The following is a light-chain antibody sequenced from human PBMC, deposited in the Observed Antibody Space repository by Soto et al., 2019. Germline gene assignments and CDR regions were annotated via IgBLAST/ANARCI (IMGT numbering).Light chain of an antibody. Sequence: QSVLTQPPSVSGAPVQRVTISCTGNRSNIGAGYDVHWYQQLPGRAPKLLIFGNRNRPSGVPDRFSGSKSGSSASLAITGLQAEDEAAYYCHSYDTTVSGEVFGGGTKLTVL. CDR3: HSYDTTVSGEV. CDR2: GNR. CDR1: RSNIGAGYD. V-gene: IGLV1-40*01. J-gene: IGLJ3*02.